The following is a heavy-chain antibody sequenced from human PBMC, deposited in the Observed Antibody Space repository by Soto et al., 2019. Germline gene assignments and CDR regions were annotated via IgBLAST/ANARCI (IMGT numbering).Heavy chain of an antibody. V-gene: IGHV3-23*01. CDR2: ISGSGGST. CDR1: GFTFSSYA. Sequence: PGGSLRLSCAASGFTFSSYAMSWVRQAPGKGLEWVSAISGSGGSTYYADSVKGRFTISRDNSKNTLYLQMNSLRAEDTAVYYCATGVPNRRAYSYGMDVWGQGTTVTVSS. CDR3: ATGVPNRRAYSYGMDV. D-gene: IGHD5-12*01. J-gene: IGHJ6*02.